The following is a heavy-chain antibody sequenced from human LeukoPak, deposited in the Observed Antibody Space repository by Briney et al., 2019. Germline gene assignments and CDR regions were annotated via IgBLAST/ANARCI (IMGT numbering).Heavy chain of an antibody. CDR2: IYYSGST. J-gene: IGHJ4*02. CDR3: ARYGSGSYLLDG. D-gene: IGHD3-10*01. CDR1: GTSISLSNW. Sequence: SETLSLTCAVSGTSISLSNWWTWIRQPPGKGLEWIGYIYYSGSTYYNPSLKSRVTISVDTSKNQFSLKLSSVTAADTAVYYCARYGSGSYLLDGWGQGTLVTVSS. V-gene: IGHV4-30-4*01.